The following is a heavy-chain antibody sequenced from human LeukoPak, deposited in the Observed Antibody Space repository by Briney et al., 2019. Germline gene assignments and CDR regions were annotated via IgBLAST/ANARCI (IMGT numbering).Heavy chain of an antibody. V-gene: IGHV3-33*01. J-gene: IGHJ4*02. CDR2: IRYDGSKK. CDR3: AREMITFGGVDY. Sequence: PGRSLRLSCAASGFTFSKYGMHWVRQAPGKGLEWVALIRYDGSKKDYADSVKGRFTISRDNSKNTLHLQMNSLRAEDTAVYYCAREMITFGGVDYWGQGTLVTVSS. D-gene: IGHD3-16*01. CDR1: GFTFSKYG.